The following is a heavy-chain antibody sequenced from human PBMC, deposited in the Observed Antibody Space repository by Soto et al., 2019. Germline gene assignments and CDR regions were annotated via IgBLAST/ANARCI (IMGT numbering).Heavy chain of an antibody. J-gene: IGHJ4*02. Sequence: QLQLQESGAGLVKPSETLSLTCTVSGGSISSSSYYWGWIRQPPGKGLEWIGSIYYSGSTCYNPPLKRRVTISVDTSKNQFPLKLSSVTAADTAVYYCARHDWAKPFDYWGQGTLVTVSS. CDR2: IYYSGST. CDR3: ARHDWAKPFDY. CDR1: GGSISSSSYY. D-gene: IGHD3-9*01. V-gene: IGHV4-39*01.